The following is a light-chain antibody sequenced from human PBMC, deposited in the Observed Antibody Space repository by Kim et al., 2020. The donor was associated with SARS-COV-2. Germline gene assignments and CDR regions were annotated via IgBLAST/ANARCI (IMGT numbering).Light chain of an antibody. CDR2: DVN. V-gene: IGLV2-14*03. J-gene: IGLJ3*02. Sequence: QSALTQPASVSGSPGQSITISCTGTRSDVGGYNYVSWYQQHPGKAPKLMIYDVNNRPSGVSNRFSGSKSGNTASLTISGLQAEDEADYYCSSYASSITWVFSGGTKVTVL. CDR1: RSDVGGYNY. CDR3: SSYASSITWV.